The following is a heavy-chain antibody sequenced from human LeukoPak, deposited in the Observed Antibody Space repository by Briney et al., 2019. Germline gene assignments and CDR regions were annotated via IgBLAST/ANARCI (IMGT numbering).Heavy chain of an antibody. V-gene: IGHV1-69*05. Sequence: ASVKVSCKASGGTFSSYAISWVRQAPGQGLEWMGGIIPIFGTANYAQKFQGRVTITRNTSISTAYMELSSLRSEDTAVYYCARAVGIAARLPSGYWGQGTLVTVSS. CDR3: ARAVGIAARLPSGY. CDR1: GGTFSSYA. D-gene: IGHD6-6*01. J-gene: IGHJ4*02. CDR2: IIPIFGTA.